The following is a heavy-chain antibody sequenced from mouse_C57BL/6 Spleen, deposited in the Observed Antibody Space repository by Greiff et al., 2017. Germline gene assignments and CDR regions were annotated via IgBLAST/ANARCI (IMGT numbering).Heavy chain of an antibody. CDR3: VRPNYGNYGGYFDV. J-gene: IGHJ1*03. CDR2: IRSKSNNYAT. CDR1: GFSFNTYA. V-gene: IGHV10-1*01. Sequence: EVQLVESGGGLVQPKGSLKLSCAASGFSFNTYAMNWVRQAPGKGLEWVARIRSKSNNYATYYADSVKDRFTISRDDSESMLYLQMNNLKTEDTAMYYCVRPNYGNYGGYFDVWGTGTTVTVSS. D-gene: IGHD2-1*01.